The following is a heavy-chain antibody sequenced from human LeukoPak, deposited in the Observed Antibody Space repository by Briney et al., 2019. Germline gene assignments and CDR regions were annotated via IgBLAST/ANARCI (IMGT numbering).Heavy chain of an antibody. Sequence: GASVKVSCKASGYTFTNYGISWVRQAPGQGLEWMGWISAYNGNTNYARKLQGRVTMTTDTSTSTAYMELRSLRSDDTAVYYCASPGAIYYDYVWGSYRYWGQGTLVTVSS. V-gene: IGHV1-18*01. CDR2: ISAYNGNT. CDR3: ASPGAIYYDYVWGSYRY. CDR1: GYTFTNYG. D-gene: IGHD3-16*02. J-gene: IGHJ4*02.